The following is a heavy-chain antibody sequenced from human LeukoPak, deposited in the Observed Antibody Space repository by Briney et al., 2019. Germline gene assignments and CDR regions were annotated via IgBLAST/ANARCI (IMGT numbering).Heavy chain of an antibody. CDR1: GYTFTGYY. D-gene: IGHD3-3*01. J-gene: IGHJ4*02. CDR3: ARTLYYDFWMFDY. V-gene: IGHV1-2*02. Sequence: ASVKVACKASGYTFTGYYMHWLRQAPGQGLEWMGWINPNSGGTNYAQKFQGRVTMTRDTSISTAYMELSRLRSDDTAVYYCARTLYYDFWMFDYWGQGTLVTVSS. CDR2: INPNSGGT.